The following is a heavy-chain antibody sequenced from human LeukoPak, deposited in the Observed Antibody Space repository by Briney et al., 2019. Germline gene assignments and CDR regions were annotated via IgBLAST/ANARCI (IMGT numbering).Heavy chain of an antibody. Sequence: GASVKVSCKVSGYTLTELSMHWVRQAPGKGLEWMGGFDPEDGETIYAQKFQGRVTITADKSTSTAYMELSSLRSEDTAVYYCARDRGGYCTNGVCYTGGSSTWGQGTLVTVSS. V-gene: IGHV1-24*01. CDR1: GYTLTELS. J-gene: IGHJ4*02. D-gene: IGHD2-8*01. CDR3: ARDRGGYCTNGVCYTGGSST. CDR2: FDPEDGET.